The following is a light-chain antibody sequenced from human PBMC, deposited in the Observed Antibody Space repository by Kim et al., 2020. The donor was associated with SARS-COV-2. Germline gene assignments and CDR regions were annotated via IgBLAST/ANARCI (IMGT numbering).Light chain of an antibody. J-gene: IGLJ3*02. V-gene: IGLV1-44*01. Sequence: QSVLTQPPSASGTPGQRVIISCSGSSSNIGSYTVTWYQQLPRTAPKLLIYNNHHRPSGVPDRFSGSKSGTSASLAISGLQSEDEADYSCASWDDSLKGWVFGGGTQLTVL. CDR1: SSNIGSYT. CDR3: ASWDDSLKGWV. CDR2: NNH.